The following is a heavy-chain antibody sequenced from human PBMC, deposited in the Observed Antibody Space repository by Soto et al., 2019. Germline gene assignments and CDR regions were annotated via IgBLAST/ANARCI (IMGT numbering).Heavy chain of an antibody. CDR1: GASITTYY. CDR3: ARRLLGSGWTLDS. Sequence: SETLSLTCDVSGASITTYYWSWIRQASGKGLEWIGNVYHTGSTDYNSSLRSRVTISVDTSKNQFSLNMNSVTAADTAVYYCARRLLGSGWTLDSWGQGALVTVSS. CDR2: VYHTGST. D-gene: IGHD6-19*01. J-gene: IGHJ4*02. V-gene: IGHV4-59*13.